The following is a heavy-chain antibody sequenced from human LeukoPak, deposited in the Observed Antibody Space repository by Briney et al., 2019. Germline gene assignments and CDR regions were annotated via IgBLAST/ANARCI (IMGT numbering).Heavy chain of an antibody. CDR3: ARVIAVAGTGLDV. CDR1: GYTFTGYY. D-gene: IGHD6-19*01. V-gene: IGHV1-2*02. CDR2: INPNSGGT. J-gene: IGHJ6*02. Sequence: ASVKVSCKASGYTFTGYYMHWVRQAPGQGLEWMGWINPNSGGTNYAQKFQGRVTMTRDTSISTAYMELSRLRSDDTAVYYCARVIAVAGTGLDVWGHGTTVTVSS.